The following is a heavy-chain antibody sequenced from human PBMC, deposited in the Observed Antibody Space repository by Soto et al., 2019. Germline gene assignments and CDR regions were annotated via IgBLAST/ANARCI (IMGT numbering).Heavy chain of an antibody. V-gene: IGHV1-46*03. Sequence: EASVKVSCKASGYTFTSYYMHWVRQAPGQGLEWMGIINPSGGSTSYAQKFQGRVTMTRDTSTSTVYMELSSLRSEDAAVYYCARDRYGGNYQYYFDYWGQGTLVTVSS. CDR2: INPSGGST. D-gene: IGHD4-4*01. CDR3: ARDRYGGNYQYYFDY. J-gene: IGHJ4*02. CDR1: GYTFTSYY.